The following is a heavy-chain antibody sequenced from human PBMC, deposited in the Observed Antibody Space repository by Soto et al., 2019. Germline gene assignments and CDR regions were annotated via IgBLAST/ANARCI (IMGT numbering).Heavy chain of an antibody. CDR2: IRSRANSYAT. D-gene: IGHD5-12*01. V-gene: IGHV3-73*01. Sequence: GGSLRLSCAASGFSFNDSAMHWVRQASGKGLEWVGRIRSRANSYATTYAASVKGRFTISRDHSENTASLHMNSLKTEDTAVYYCTTSDNDKFVDYWGQGVLVTVSS. CDR1: GFSFNDSA. CDR3: TTSDNDKFVDY. J-gene: IGHJ4*02.